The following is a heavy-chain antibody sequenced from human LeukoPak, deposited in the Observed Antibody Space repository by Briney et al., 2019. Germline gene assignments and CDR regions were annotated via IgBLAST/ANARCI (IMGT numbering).Heavy chain of an antibody. CDR1: GGSISSYY. V-gene: IGHV4-59*08. D-gene: IGHD2-2*02. Sequence: SETLSLTCTVSGGSISSYYWSWIRQPPGKGLEWIGYIYYSGSTNYNPSLKSRVTISVDTSKNQFSLKLSSVTAADTAVYYCARQCSGSTSCYIDAFDIWGQGTMVTVSS. CDR2: IYYSGST. J-gene: IGHJ3*02. CDR3: ARQCSGSTSCYIDAFDI.